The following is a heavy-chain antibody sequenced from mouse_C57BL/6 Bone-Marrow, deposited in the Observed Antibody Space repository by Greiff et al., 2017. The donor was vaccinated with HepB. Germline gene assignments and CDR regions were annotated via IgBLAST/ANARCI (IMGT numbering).Heavy chain of an antibody. CDR1: GFNIKDYY. CDR3: ARWPTMSGNYLYYAMDY. V-gene: IGHV14-2*01. Sequence: VQLQQSGAELVKPGASVKMSCTASGFNIKDYYMHWVKQRTEQGLEWIGRIDPEDGETKYAPKFQGKATITADTSSNTAYLQLSSLTSEDTAVYYCARWPTMSGNYLYYAMDYGGQGTSVTVSS. CDR2: IDPEDGET. J-gene: IGHJ4*01. D-gene: IGHD2-1*01.